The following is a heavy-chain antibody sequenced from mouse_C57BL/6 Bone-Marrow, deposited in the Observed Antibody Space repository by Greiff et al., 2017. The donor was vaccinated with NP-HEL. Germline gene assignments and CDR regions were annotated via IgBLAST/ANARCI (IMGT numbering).Heavy chain of an antibody. CDR1: GFTFSDYY. CDR3: ARPGPYWYFDV. CDR2: ISNGGGST. J-gene: IGHJ1*03. Sequence: EVKLMESGGGLVQPGGSLKLSCAASGFTFSDYYMYWVRQTPEKRLEWVAYISNGGGSTYYPDTVKGRFTISRDNAKNTLYLQMSRLKSEDTAMYYCARPGPYWYFDVWGTGTTVTVSS. V-gene: IGHV5-12*01.